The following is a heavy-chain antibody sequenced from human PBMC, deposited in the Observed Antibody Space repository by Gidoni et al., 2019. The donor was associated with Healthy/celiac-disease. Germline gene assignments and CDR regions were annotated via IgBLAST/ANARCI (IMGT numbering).Heavy chain of an antibody. CDR2: IYTSGST. Sequence: QVQLQESGPGLVKPSQTLSLTSTVHGGPLSSGSYDWSWIRQPAGKGLEWLGRIYTSGSTNYNPTLKSRVTMSVDASKNQFSLKLRSVTAAYTAVYYCARGEYSSSSGGNWGQGTLVTVSS. J-gene: IGHJ4*02. D-gene: IGHD6-6*01. CDR3: ARGEYSSSSGGN. V-gene: IGHV4-61*02. CDR1: GGPLSSGSYD.